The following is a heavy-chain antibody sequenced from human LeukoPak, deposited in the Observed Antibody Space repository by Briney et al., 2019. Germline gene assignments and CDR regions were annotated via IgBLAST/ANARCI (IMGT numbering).Heavy chain of an antibody. V-gene: IGHV3-74*01. D-gene: IGHD1-26*01. J-gene: IGHJ4*02. CDR1: GFTFSSYW. CDR3: ARENSGSYLKDSTDFDY. Sequence: PGGSLRLSCAASGFTFSSYWMHWVRQAPGKGLVWVSRINSDGSSTSYADSVKGRFTISRDNAKNTLYLQMNSLRAEDTAVYYCARENSGSYLKDSTDFDYWGQGTLVTVSS. CDR2: INSDGSST.